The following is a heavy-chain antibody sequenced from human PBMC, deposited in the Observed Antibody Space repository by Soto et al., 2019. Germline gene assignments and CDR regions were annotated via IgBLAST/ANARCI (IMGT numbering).Heavy chain of an antibody. J-gene: IGHJ5*02. CDR3: ARDTIFGVVPNWFDP. D-gene: IGHD3-3*01. V-gene: IGHV4-34*01. CDR1: GGSFSGYY. Sequence: QVQLQQWGAGLLKPSETLSLTCAVYGGSFSGYYWSWIRQPPGKGLEWIGEINHSGSTNYNPSLKSRFTLSVDTSKNQFALKLSSVTAADTAVYYCARDTIFGVVPNWFDPWGQGTLVTVSS. CDR2: INHSGST.